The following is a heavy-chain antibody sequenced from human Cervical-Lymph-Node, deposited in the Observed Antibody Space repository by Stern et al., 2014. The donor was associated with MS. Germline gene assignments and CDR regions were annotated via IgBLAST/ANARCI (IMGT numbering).Heavy chain of an antibody. CDR2: IYPGDSDT. V-gene: IGHV5-51*01. D-gene: IGHD3-3*01. Sequence: MQLVQSGAEVKKPGESLKISCKGSGYRFSSYWIGWVRQMPGKGLEWMGIIYPGDSDTTYSPSFQGQVTISADESISTAYMQWSSLKASDTAVYYCARGVETDGFDIWGQGTMVTVSS. CDR1: GYRFSSYW. J-gene: IGHJ3*02. CDR3: ARGVETDGFDI.